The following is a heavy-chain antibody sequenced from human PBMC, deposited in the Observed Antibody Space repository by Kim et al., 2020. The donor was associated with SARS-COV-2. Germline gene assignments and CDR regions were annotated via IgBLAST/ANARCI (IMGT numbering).Heavy chain of an antibody. CDR1: GGSISSYY. Sequence: SQTLSLTCTVSGGSISSYYWSWIRQPPGKGLEWIGYIYYSGSTNYNPSLKSRVTISVDTSKNQFSLKLSSVTAADTAVYYCARENNWFDPWGQGTLVTVSS. J-gene: IGHJ5*02. V-gene: IGHV4-59*01. CDR3: ARENNWFDP. CDR2: IYYSGST.